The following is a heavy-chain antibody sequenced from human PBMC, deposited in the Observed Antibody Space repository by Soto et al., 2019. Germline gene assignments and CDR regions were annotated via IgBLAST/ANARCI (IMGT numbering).Heavy chain of an antibody. CDR2: ISAYNGNT. Sequence: ASVKVSCKASGYTFTSYDISWVRQAPGQGLEWMGWISAYNGNTNYAQKLQGRVTMTTGTSTSTAYMELRSLRSDDTAVYYCARDPEDNSAFDIWGQGTMVTVSS. V-gene: IGHV1-18*01. CDR3: ARDPEDNSAFDI. J-gene: IGHJ3*02. CDR1: GYTFTSYD. D-gene: IGHD2-15*01.